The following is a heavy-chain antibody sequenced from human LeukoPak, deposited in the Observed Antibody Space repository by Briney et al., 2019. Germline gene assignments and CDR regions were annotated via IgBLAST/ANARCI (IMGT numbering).Heavy chain of an antibody. Sequence: SETLSLTCTVSGGSISSSNHYWGWVRQPPGKGLEWIGSMLYSGSTYYVPSLSSRVTISVATSSNHFSLKLSSVTAADTAVYYCARHVVQSGDPAYFDYWGQGTLVTVSS. CDR3: ARHVVQSGDPAYFDY. CDR1: GGSISSSNHY. D-gene: IGHD2-21*01. CDR2: MLYSGST. V-gene: IGHV4-39*01. J-gene: IGHJ4*02.